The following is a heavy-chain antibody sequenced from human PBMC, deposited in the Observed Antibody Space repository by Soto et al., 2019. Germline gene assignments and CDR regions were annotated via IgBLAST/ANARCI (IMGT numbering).Heavy chain of an antibody. CDR2: INHSGST. CDR1: GGSFSGYY. CDR3: ARTGYSSGWYKAAFDI. Sequence: KTSETLSLTCAVYGGSFSGYYWSWIRQPPGKGLEWIGEINHSGSTNYNPSLKSRVTISVDTSKNQCSLKLSSVTAADTAVYYCARTGYSSGWYKAAFDIWGQRTMVTVSS. J-gene: IGHJ3*02. V-gene: IGHV4-34*01. D-gene: IGHD6-19*01.